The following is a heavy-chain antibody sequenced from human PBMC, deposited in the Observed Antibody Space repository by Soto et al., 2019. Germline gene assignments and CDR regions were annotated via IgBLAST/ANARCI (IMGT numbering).Heavy chain of an antibody. D-gene: IGHD1-26*01. V-gene: IGHV1-18*01. CDR2: ISADNGNT. Sequence: ASVKVSCKASGYTFTSYGISWVRQAPGQGLEWMGWISADNGNTNYAQKLQGRVTMTTDTSTSTAYMELRSLRSDDTAVYYCARDWSLVGATAFXIWGQGTMVTVSS. CDR1: GYTFTSYG. J-gene: IGHJ3*02. CDR3: ARDWSLVGATAFXI.